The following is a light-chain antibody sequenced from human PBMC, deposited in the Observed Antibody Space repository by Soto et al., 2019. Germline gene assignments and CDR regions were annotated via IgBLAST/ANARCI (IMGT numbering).Light chain of an antibody. CDR3: QSYASSLSGYVV. CDR2: GKS. CDR1: SSNIGAVYD. Sequence: QSVLTQPPSVSGAPGQRVTISCTGSSSNIGAVYDVHWYQQLPGTAPKILIYGKSNRPSGVPDRFSGSKSGTSASLAITGLQAEDEADYYCQSYASSLSGYVVFGGGTKLTVL. V-gene: IGLV1-40*01. J-gene: IGLJ2*01.